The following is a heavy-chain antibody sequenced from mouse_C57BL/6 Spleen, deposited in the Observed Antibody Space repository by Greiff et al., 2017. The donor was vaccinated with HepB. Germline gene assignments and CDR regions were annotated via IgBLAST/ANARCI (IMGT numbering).Heavy chain of an antibody. Sequence: VQLQQSGPELVKPGASVKIPCKASGYTFTDYNMHWVKQSHGKSLEWIGDINPNNGGTIYNQKFKGKATLTVDKSSSTAYMELRSLTSGDTAVYYCARGYGSSYSVGYWGQGTLVTVSA. CDR1: GYTFTDYN. CDR2: INPNNGGT. CDR3: ARGYGSSYSVGY. V-gene: IGHV1-18*01. D-gene: IGHD1-1*01. J-gene: IGHJ3*01.